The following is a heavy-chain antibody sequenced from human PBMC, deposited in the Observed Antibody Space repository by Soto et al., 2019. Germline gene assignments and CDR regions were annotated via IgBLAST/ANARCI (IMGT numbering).Heavy chain of an antibody. CDR3: ARPHFGAAGGPFTLDY. CDR1: GGTFSSYA. CDR2: IIPIFGTA. D-gene: IGHD6-13*01. Sequence: SVKVSCKASGGTFSSYAISWVRQAPGQGLEWMGGIIPIFGTANYARKFQGRVTITADKSTSTAYMELSSLRSEDTAVYYCARPHFGAAGGPFTLDYWGQGTLVTVSS. J-gene: IGHJ4*02. V-gene: IGHV1-69*06.